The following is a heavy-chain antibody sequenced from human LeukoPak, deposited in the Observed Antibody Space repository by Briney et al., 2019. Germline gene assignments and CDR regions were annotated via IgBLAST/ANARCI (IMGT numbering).Heavy chain of an antibody. D-gene: IGHD2-15*01. Sequence: GASVKVSCKASGYTFTRYGISWVQQAPGQGLEGMGWSNAYNGNTNYAQKLQGRVTMTTETSTSTAYMELRSLRSDDTAVYYCARTQDYCSGGSCYLPWFDPWGQGTLVTVSS. J-gene: IGHJ5*02. CDR2: SNAYNGNT. V-gene: IGHV1-18*04. CDR1: GYTFTRYG. CDR3: ARTQDYCSGGSCYLPWFDP.